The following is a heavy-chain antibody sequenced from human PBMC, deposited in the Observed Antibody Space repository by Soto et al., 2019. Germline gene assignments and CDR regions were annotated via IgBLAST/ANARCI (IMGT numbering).Heavy chain of an antibody. CDR1: GFTFSSYG. J-gene: IGHJ4*02. V-gene: IGHV3-33*01. CDR3: ARDRVAIVGATTGSNY. Sequence: PGGSLRLSCAASGFTFSSYGMHWVRQAPGKGLEWVAVIWYDGSNKYYADSVKGRFTISRDNSKNTLYLQMNSLRAEDTAVYYCARDRVAIVGATTGSNYWGQGTLVTVSS. CDR2: IWYDGSNK. D-gene: IGHD1-26*01.